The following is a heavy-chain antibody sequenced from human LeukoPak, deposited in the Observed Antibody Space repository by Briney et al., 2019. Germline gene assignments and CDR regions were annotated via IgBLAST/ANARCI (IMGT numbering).Heavy chain of an antibody. CDR2: TIPTFGTA. V-gene: IGHV1-69*13. CDR3: ASESGSSWYVRWNAFDI. Sequence: GASVKVSCKASGGTFSSYAISWVRRAPGQGLEWMGGTIPTFGTANYAQKFQGRVTITADESTSTAYMELSSLRSEDTAVYYCASESGSSWYVRWNAFDIWGQGTMVTVSS. CDR1: GGTFSSYA. D-gene: IGHD6-13*01. J-gene: IGHJ3*02.